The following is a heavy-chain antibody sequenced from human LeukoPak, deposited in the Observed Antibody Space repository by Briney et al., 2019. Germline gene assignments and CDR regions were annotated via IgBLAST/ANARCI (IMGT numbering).Heavy chain of an antibody. CDR3: AKGRSGRLGYSDY. D-gene: IGHD7-27*01. V-gene: IGHV3-33*06. Sequence: GGSLRLSCAASGFTFSSYGMHWVRQAPGKGLEWVAVIWYDGSNKYYADSVKGRFTISRDNSKNTLYLQMNSLRAEDTAVYYCAKGRSGRLGYSDYWGQATLVTVSS. CDR1: GFTFSSYG. CDR2: IWYDGSNK. J-gene: IGHJ4*02.